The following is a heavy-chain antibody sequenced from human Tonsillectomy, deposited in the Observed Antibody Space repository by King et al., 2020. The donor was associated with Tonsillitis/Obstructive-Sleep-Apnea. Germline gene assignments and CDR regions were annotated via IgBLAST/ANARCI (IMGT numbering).Heavy chain of an antibody. Sequence: VQLVESGGGLVQPGGSLRLSCAASGFTFNSYWMSWVRQAPGEGLEWVANIKEDGSEKYYVDSVKGRFTISRENAKNSLYLKMNSLRAEDTAVYYCARDLTPIYDSSRYYDAFDIWGQGTVVTVSS. V-gene: IGHV3-7*01. J-gene: IGHJ3*02. D-gene: IGHD3-22*01. CDR2: IKEDGSEK. CDR1: GFTFNSYW. CDR3: ARDLTPIYDSSRYYDAFDI.